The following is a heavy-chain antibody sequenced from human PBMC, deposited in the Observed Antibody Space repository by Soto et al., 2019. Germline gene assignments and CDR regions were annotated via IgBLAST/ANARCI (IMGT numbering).Heavy chain of an antibody. CDR2: MNTSSGNT. CDR1: RYTFTSSG. Sequence: ASAQVSCKASRYTFTSSGIHWVRQASGQRLEWVGWMNTSSGNTGYAQKFQGRVTVTRSTSISTAYMELSDLRFEDTAVYYCARVGDSSSYAMDVWGQGTTVTVSS. V-gene: IGHV1-8*02. J-gene: IGHJ6*02. CDR3: ARVGDSSSYAMDV. D-gene: IGHD3-16*01.